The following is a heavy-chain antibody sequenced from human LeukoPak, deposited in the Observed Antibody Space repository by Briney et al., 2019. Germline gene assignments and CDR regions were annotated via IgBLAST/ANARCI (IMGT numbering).Heavy chain of an antibody. CDR1: GFSISSHW. CDR3: ARGPPYGSRSDFLDY. Sequence: PGGSLRLSCAASGFSISSHWMSWVRQAPGKGLEWVASLKEDVSARNLVDSVKGRFTISTDNAKNSLNLQMNSLRVEDTAVYYCARGPPYGSRSDFLDYWGLGTLVTVSS. V-gene: IGHV3-7*01. J-gene: IGHJ4*02. CDR2: LKEDVSAR. D-gene: IGHD3-10*01.